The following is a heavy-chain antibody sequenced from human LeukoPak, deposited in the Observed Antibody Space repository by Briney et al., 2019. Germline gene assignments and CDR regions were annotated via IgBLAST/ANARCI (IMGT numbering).Heavy chain of an antibody. Sequence: ASVKVSCKASGYTFTGYYMHWVRQAPGQGLEWMGWINPNSGGTNYAQKFQGRVTMTRDTSISTAYMELSRLRSDDTAVYYCARVGSGFGVSFDYWGQGTLVTVSS. V-gene: IGHV1-2*02. D-gene: IGHD3-10*01. CDR1: GYTFTGYY. CDR2: INPNSGGT. CDR3: ARVGSGFGVSFDY. J-gene: IGHJ4*02.